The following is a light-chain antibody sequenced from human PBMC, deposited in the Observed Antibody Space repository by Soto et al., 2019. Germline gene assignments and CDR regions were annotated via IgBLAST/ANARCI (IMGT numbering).Light chain of an antibody. CDR2: GAS. V-gene: IGKV3-20*01. Sequence: EIVMTQSPATLSVSPGERATLSCRASQSVSSSCLAWYQQKPGQAPRLLIYGASNRATGIPDRFSGSGSGTDFTLTISRLEPEDFAVYYCQQYGSSPITFGQGTRLEIK. CDR1: QSVSSSC. CDR3: QQYGSSPIT. J-gene: IGKJ5*01.